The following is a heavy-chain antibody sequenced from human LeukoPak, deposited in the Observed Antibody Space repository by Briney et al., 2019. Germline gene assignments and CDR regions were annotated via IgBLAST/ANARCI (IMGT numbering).Heavy chain of an antibody. CDR1: GGSISSYQ. J-gene: IGHJ4*02. CDR2: IYYSGSA. V-gene: IGHV4-59*08. D-gene: IGHD1-26*01. Sequence: SETLSLTCTVSGGSISSYQWSWIRQPPGKGLEWIGNIYYSGSANYNPSLQSRVTISVDTSKNQFSLKLSSVTAADTAVYYCARYSVGATFDYWGQGTLVTVSS. CDR3: ARYSVGATFDY.